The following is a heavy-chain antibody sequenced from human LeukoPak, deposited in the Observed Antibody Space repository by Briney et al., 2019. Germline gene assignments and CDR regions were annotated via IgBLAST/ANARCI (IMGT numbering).Heavy chain of an antibody. V-gene: IGHV1-69*05. CDR1: GGTFSSYA. J-gene: IGHJ4*02. CDR3: ARLGYSYDHPFDY. Sequence: AASVKVSCKASGGTFSSYAISLVRQAPGQGLEWMGRIIPIFGTANYAQKFQGRVTITTDESTSTAYMELSSLRSEDTAVYYCARLGYSYDHPFDYWGQGTLVTVSS. D-gene: IGHD5-18*01. CDR2: IIPIFGTA.